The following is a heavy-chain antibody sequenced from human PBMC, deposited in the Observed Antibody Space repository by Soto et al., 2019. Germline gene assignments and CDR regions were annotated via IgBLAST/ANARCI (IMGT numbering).Heavy chain of an antibody. CDR3: ASGRSPPLHGSGSKNWFDP. V-gene: IGHV4-4*02. CDR1: GGSISSSNW. J-gene: IGHJ5*02. D-gene: IGHD3-10*01. Sequence: PSETLSLTCAVSGGSISSSNWWSWVRQPPGKGLEWIGEIYHSGSTNYNPSLKSRVTISVDKSKNQFSLKLSSETAADTAVYYCASGRSPPLHGSGSKNWFDPWGQGTLVTVSS. CDR2: IYHSGST.